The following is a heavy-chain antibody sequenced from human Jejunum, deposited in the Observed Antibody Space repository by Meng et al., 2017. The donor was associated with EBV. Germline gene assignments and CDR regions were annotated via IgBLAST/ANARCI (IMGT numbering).Heavy chain of an antibody. CDR1: GYSMSNSNW. CDR3: AKRMPGTGFDY. V-gene: IGHV4-28*01. CDR2: IYYTGTT. J-gene: IGHJ4*02. Sequence: QVQRTESGPGLVKPSDTLSLTCAVSGYSMSNSNWWGWIRQPPGKGLEWIGYIYYTGTTYYNPSLKSRVTTSIDTSKNHFSLKLTSVTTMDTAVYYCAKRMPGTGFDYWGQGTLVTVSS. D-gene: IGHD1-1*01.